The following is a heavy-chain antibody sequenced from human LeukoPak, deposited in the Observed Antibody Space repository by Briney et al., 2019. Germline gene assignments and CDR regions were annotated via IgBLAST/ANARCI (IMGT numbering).Heavy chain of an antibody. J-gene: IGHJ3*01. D-gene: IGHD3-22*01. Sequence: GGSLRLSCAASGFTFSRYWMHWVRQAPGKGLVWVSRVNTDGSNTIYADSVKGRFTISRDNAKNTLHLQMNSLRAEDTAVYYCARGAHYHDNDDAFDVWGQGTMVTVSS. V-gene: IGHV3-74*01. CDR2: VNTDGSNT. CDR3: ARGAHYHDNDDAFDV. CDR1: GFTFSRYW.